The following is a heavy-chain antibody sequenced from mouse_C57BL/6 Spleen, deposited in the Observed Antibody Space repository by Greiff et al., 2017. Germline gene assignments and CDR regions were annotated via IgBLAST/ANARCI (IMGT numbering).Heavy chain of an antibody. CDR1: GFTFSDYG. J-gene: IGHJ4*01. D-gene: IGHD1-1*01. Sequence: EVKLVESGGGLVKPGGSLKLSCAASGFTFSDYGMHWVRQAPEKGLEWVAYISSGSSTIYYAATVKGRFTISRDNAKNTLFLQMTSLRSEDTDMYYWARAGRSLYAMDYWGQGTSVTVSS. CDR3: ARAGRSLYAMDY. CDR2: ISSGSSTI. V-gene: IGHV5-17*01.